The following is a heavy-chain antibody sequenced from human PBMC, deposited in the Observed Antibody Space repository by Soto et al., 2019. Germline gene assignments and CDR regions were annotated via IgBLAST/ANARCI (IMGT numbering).Heavy chain of an antibody. CDR3: ARDICSGSYCLDS. CDR1: GFTFNNYG. J-gene: IGHJ4*02. Sequence: QVQLVESGGGVVQPGRSLRLSCAASGFTFNNYGFHWVRQAPGKGLEWVAVIWFDGSNKYYADSVKGRFTISRDDSKNTVYLQMNSLRAEDTAVYYCARDICSGSYCLDSWGQGTLVTVSS. CDR2: IWFDGSNK. V-gene: IGHV3-33*01. D-gene: IGHD3-10*01.